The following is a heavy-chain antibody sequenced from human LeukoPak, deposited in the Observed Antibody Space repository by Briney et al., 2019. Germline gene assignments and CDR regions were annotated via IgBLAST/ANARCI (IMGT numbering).Heavy chain of an antibody. V-gene: IGHV4-4*02. CDR2: INHSGST. D-gene: IGHD3-10*01. CDR1: GDSITTNNW. J-gene: IGHJ3*02. CDR3: AKSNGYGLVDI. Sequence: TASETLSLTCTVSGDSITTNNWWTWVRQPPGKGLEWIGEINHSGSTNYNPSLKSRVTISVDTSRNQFSLKLNSVTAADTAVYYCAKSNGYGLVDIWGQGTMVTVSS.